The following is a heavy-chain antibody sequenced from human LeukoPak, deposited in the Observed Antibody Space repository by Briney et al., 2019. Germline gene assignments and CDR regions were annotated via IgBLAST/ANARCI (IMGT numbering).Heavy chain of an antibody. Sequence: ASVKVSCKTSGYTFTSSGITWVRQAPGQGLEWMGWISAYNGYSKYAQNLQGRVTMTADTSTSTAYMELSSLRSDDTAVYYCSKNSSGGYADYWGQETLVTVSS. CDR3: SKNSSGGYADY. V-gene: IGHV1-18*01. J-gene: IGHJ4*02. D-gene: IGHD6-19*01. CDR1: GYTFTSSG. CDR2: ISAYNGYS.